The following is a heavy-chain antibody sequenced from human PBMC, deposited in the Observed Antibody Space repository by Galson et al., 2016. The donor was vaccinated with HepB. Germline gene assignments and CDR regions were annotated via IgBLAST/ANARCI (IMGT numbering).Heavy chain of an antibody. CDR2: INEDGGGK. J-gene: IGHJ5*02. D-gene: IGHD3-10*01. Sequence: SLRLSCAVSGLTFSNFWMSWVRQAPGKGLEWVANINEDGGGKYYVDSVKGRFTNSRDNAKNALYLQMNSLRDEDTAGYDCARPSTYYYGSRNYCWFNPWGQGALVTVSS. CDR3: ARPSTYYYGSRNYCWFNP. CDR1: GLTFSNFW. V-gene: IGHV3-7*01.